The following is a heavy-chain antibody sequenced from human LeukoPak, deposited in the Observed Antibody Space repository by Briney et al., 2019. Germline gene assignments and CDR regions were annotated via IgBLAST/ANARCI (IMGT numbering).Heavy chain of an antibody. J-gene: IGHJ4*02. V-gene: IGHV1-69*01. CDR1: GGTFSSYA. D-gene: IGHD3-22*01. CDR2: IIPIFGTA. CDR3: ARVGNYYDSSGRYFGY. Sequence: SVKVSCKASGGTFSSYAISWVRQAPGQGLEWMGGIIPIFGTANYAQKFQGRVTITADESTSTAYMELSSLRSEDTAVYYCARVGNYYDSSGRYFGYWGQGTLVTVSS.